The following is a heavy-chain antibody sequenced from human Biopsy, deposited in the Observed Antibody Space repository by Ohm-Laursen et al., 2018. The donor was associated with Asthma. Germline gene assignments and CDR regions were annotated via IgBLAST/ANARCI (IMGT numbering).Heavy chain of an antibody. Sequence: SLRLSCTAFGFAFNNSSMTWVRQAPGKGLEWVSSISASGVRTFYADSVKGRFTVSRDSSRNTLYLQLSTLRVEDTAVYYCARGDSSGWSHYYFDYWGQGTLVTVSS. CDR1: GFAFNNSS. CDR2: ISASGVRT. J-gene: IGHJ4*02. CDR3: ARGDSSGWSHYYFDY. D-gene: IGHD6-19*01. V-gene: IGHV3-23*01.